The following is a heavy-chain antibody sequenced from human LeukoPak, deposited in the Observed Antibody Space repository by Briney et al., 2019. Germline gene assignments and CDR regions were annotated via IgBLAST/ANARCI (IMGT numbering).Heavy chain of an antibody. CDR2: ISSSSSTI. Sequence: PGGSLRLSCAASGFTFSSYSMNWVRQAPGKGLEWVSYISSSSSTIYYADSVKGRFTISRDNAKNSLYLQMNSLRAEDTAVYYCARERLGYSYGQSGFDYWGQGTLVTVSS. CDR3: ARERLGYSYGQSGFDY. CDR1: GFTFSSYS. J-gene: IGHJ4*02. V-gene: IGHV3-48*01. D-gene: IGHD5-18*01.